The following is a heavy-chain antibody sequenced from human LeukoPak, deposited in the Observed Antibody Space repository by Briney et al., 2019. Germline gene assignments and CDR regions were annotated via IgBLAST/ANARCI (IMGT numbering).Heavy chain of an antibody. D-gene: IGHD6-25*01. Sequence: PGGSLGLSCAASGFTFSSYAMSWVRQAPGKGLEWVSAISGSGGSTYYADSVKGRFTISRDNSKNTLYLQMNSLRAEDTAVYYCAKPGSLIAASGMDYWGQGTLVTVSS. CDR2: ISGSGGST. CDR1: GFTFSSYA. V-gene: IGHV3-23*01. J-gene: IGHJ4*02. CDR3: AKPGSLIAASGMDY.